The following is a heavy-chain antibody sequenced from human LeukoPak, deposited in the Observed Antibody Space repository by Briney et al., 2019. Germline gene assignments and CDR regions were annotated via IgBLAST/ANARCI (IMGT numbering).Heavy chain of an antibody. J-gene: IGHJ6*03. D-gene: IGHD3-10*01. Sequence: SETLSLTCTVSGGSISSSTYYWGWIRQPPGKGLEWIGEISHSGSTNYNPSLKSRVTISVDTSKNQFSLKLSSVTAADTAVYYCARERPNYYGSGYYYYMDVWGKGTTVTVSS. CDR1: GGSISSSTYY. CDR2: ISHSGST. V-gene: IGHV4-39*07. CDR3: ARERPNYYGSGYYYYMDV.